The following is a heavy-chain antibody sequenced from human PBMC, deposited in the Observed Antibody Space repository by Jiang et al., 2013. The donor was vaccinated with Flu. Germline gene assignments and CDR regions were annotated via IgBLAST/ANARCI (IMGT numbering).Heavy chain of an antibody. V-gene: IGHV1-18*01. D-gene: IGHD4-17*01. J-gene: IGHJ6*02. CDR1: GYSFVSYG. CDR3: AMDFGHYVKKTPDYYDSMDF. Sequence: SGAEVKKPGASVKVSCKASGYSFVSYGMSWVRQAPGQGLEWMGWISGWNGDTNSATKFQGRVTMTTDTSTSTVYMELRNLRSDDSAIYYCAMDFGHYVKKTPDYYDSMDFWGQGTTVIVSS. CDR2: ISGWNGDT.